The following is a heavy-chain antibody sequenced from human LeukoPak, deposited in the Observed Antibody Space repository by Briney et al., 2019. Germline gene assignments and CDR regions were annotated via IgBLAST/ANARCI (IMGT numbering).Heavy chain of an antibody. CDR2: IYTSGST. CDR1: GGSISSGSYY. CDR3: ARFIWNSYGYWHFDY. Sequence: SETLSLTCTVSGGSISSGSYYWSWIRQPAGKGLEWIGRIYTSGSTNYNPSLKSRVTISVDTSKNQFSLKLSSVTAADTAVYYCARFIWNSYGYWHFDYWGQGTLVTVSS. J-gene: IGHJ4*02. V-gene: IGHV4-61*02. D-gene: IGHD5-18*01.